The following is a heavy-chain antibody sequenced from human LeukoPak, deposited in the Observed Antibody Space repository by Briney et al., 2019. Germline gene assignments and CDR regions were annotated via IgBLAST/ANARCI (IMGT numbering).Heavy chain of an antibody. D-gene: IGHD2-15*01. J-gene: IGHJ4*02. CDR3: ARALNPLPGTYYFDY. CDR1: GVSINTHY. CDR2: IYISGST. V-gene: IGHV4-4*07. Sequence: KPSETLSLTCTVSGVSINTHYWTWIRQPAGKGLEWIGRIYISGSTDYSPSLESRVTMSVDTSQNQFSLRLSSVTAADTAVYYCARALNPLPGTYYFDYWGRGTLVTVSS.